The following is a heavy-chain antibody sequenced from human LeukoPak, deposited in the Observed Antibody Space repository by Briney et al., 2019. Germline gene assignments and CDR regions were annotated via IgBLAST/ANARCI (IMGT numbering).Heavy chain of an antibody. V-gene: IGHV4-59*06. CDR1: GFTFSTYW. J-gene: IGHJ6*02. CDR3: ARDWLYGMDV. D-gene: IGHD5-12*01. CDR2: IYYSGST. Sequence: KSGGSLRLSCAISGFTFSTYWMSWVRQAPGKGLEWIGYIYYSGSTYYNPSLKSRVTISVDTSKNQFSLKLSSVTAADTAVYYCARDWLYGMDVWGQGTTVTVSS.